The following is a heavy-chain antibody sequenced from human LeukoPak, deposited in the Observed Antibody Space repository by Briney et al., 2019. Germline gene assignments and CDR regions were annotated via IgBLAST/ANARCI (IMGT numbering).Heavy chain of an antibody. CDR1: GSSISSSSYY. D-gene: IGHD3-3*01. J-gene: IGHJ3*02. Sequence: SETLSLTCTVSGSSISSSSYYWGWIRQPPGKGLEWIGSIYYSGSTYYHPSLKSRVTISVDTSKNQFSLKLSSVTAADTAVYYCVRHYDFWSGFAFDIWGQGTMVTVSS. V-gene: IGHV4-39*01. CDR2: IYYSGST. CDR3: VRHYDFWSGFAFDI.